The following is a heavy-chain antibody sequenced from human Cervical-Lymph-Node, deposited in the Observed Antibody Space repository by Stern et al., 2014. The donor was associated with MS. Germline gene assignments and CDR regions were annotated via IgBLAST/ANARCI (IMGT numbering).Heavy chain of an antibody. V-gene: IGHV3-21*01. D-gene: IGHD6-6*01. CDR3: ARESMYSSSSRYSY. J-gene: IGHJ4*02. Sequence: APGKGLEWVSSISSSSSYIYYADSVKGRFTISRDNAKNSLYLQMNSLRAEDTAVYYCARESMYSSSSRYSYWGQGTLVTVSS. CDR2: ISSSSSYI.